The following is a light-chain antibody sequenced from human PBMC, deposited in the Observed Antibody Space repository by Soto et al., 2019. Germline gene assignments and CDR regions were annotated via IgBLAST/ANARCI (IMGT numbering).Light chain of an antibody. V-gene: IGKV1-39*01. CDR2: AAS. J-gene: IGKJ3*01. CDR3: QQTYSTPFT. Sequence: DIPMTQSPSSLSASVGDRVTIACRASQSTSSHLSWYQQKPGKPPKLLIYAASILQSGVPSRFSGSGSETDFTLTISSLQPEDFATYYCQQTYSTPFTFGPGTKVDIK. CDR1: QSTSSH.